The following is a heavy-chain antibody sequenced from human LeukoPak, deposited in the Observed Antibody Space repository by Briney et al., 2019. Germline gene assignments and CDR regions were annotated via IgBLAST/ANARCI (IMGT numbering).Heavy chain of an antibody. CDR1: GGSISSSTYY. D-gene: IGHD3-3*01. V-gene: IGHV4-39*07. J-gene: IGHJ6*02. CDR2: INHSGST. CDR3: AREPATIFVGYYGMDV. Sequence: SETLSLTCTVSGGSISSSTYYWGWIRQPPGKGPEWIGEINHSGSTNYNPSLKSRVTISVDTSKNQFSLKLSSVTAADTAVYYCAREPATIFVGYYGMDVWGQGTTVTVSS.